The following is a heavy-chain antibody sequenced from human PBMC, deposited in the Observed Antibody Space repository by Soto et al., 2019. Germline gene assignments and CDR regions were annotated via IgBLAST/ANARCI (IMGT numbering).Heavy chain of an antibody. J-gene: IGHJ4*02. V-gene: IGHV4-30-2*01. CDR2: ISHSGST. Sequence: QLQLQESGSGLVKPSQTLSLTCAVSGGSISSGGYSWSWIRQPPGKGLECIGYISHSGSTYYNPSLKRRVTISVDRSKNQFSLKLSSVTAADTAVYYFSSGAAMVDYWGQGTLVTVSS. CDR3: SSGAAMVDY. CDR1: GGSISSGGYS. D-gene: IGHD5-18*01.